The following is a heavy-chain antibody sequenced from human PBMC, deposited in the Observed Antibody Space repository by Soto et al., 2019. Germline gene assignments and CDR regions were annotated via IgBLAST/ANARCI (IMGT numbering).Heavy chain of an antibody. CDR2: ISSSSSTI. J-gene: IGHJ5*02. Sequence: EVQLVESGGGLVQPGGSLRLSCAASGFTFSSYSMNWVRQAPGKGLEWVSYISSSSSTIYYADSVKGRFTISRDNAKNSLYLQMNSLRAEDTAVYYCARDPQIRLFGVVIATTNWFDPWGQGTLVTVSS. CDR3: ARDPQIRLFGVVIATTNWFDP. V-gene: IGHV3-48*01. CDR1: GFTFSSYS. D-gene: IGHD3-3*01.